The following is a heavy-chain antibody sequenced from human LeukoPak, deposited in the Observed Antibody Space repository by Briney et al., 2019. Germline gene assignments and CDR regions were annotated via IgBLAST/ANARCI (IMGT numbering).Heavy chain of an antibody. J-gene: IGHJ6*02. D-gene: IGHD3-22*01. CDR2: IYTSGST. V-gene: IGHV4-4*07. CDR1: GGSISSYY. CDR3: ARGLYYYDSSGYYYYYGMDV. Sequence: PSETLSLTCTVSGGSISSYYWSWIRQPAGKGLEWIGRIYTSGSTNYNPSLKSRVTISVDTSKNQFSLKLSSVTAADTAVYYCARGLYYYDSSGYYYYYGMDVWGQGTTVTVSS.